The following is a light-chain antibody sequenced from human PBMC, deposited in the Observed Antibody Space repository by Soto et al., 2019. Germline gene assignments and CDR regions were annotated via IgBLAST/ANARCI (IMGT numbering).Light chain of an antibody. J-gene: IGKJ2*01. Sequence: IVLTQSPGTLSLSPGERATLFCRASQSITTSQLAWYQQKPGQAPRVLIFGASNRATGIPDRFSGSGSGTDFTLTISRLEPEDFAVYFCQQHGTSPTFGQGTKLEIK. CDR1: QSITTSQ. CDR3: QQHGTSPT. V-gene: IGKV3-20*01. CDR2: GAS.